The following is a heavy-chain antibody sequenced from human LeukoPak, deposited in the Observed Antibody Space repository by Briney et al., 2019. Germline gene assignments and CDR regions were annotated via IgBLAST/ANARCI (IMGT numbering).Heavy chain of an antibody. D-gene: IGHD5-18*01. V-gene: IGHV3-48*02. CDR1: GFTFSSYS. CDR2: ISSSGSTI. CDR3: ARDRGYSYGPYYFDY. Sequence: GGSLRLSCAASGFTFSSYSMNWVRQAPGKGLEWVSYISSSGSTICYADSVKGRFTISRDNAKNSLYLQMNSLRDEDTAVYYCARDRGYSYGPYYFDYWGQGTLVTVSS. J-gene: IGHJ4*02.